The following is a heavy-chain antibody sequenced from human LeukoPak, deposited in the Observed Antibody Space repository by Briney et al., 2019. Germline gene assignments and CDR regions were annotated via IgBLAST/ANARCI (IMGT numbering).Heavy chain of an antibody. CDR1: GFTFSSYA. CDR2: ISGSGGTT. CDR3: ARSFSGYDDAFDI. D-gene: IGHD3-22*01. Sequence: PGGSLRLSCAASGFTFSSYAMSWVRQAPGKGLEWVSGISGSGGTTYYADSVKGRFTISRDNAKNSLYLQMNSLRAEDTAVYYCARSFSGYDDAFDIWGQGTMATVSS. J-gene: IGHJ3*02. V-gene: IGHV3-23*01.